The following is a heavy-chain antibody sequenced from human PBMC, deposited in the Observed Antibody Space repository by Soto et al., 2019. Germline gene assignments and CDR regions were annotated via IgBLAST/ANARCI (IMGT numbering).Heavy chain of an antibody. V-gene: IGHV3-49*04. CDR1: GFTFGEYA. CDR3: TRCRRGYTSALEY. J-gene: IGHJ4*02. D-gene: IGHD5-12*01. Sequence: PGGSLRLSCTTSGFTFGEYAMAWVRQAPGKGLEWVGFIRSKPYGGTTEYAASVEDRFSISRDDSKDIAYLQMNSLITEDTAVYYCTRCRRGYTSALEYWGQ. CDR2: IRSKPYGGTT.